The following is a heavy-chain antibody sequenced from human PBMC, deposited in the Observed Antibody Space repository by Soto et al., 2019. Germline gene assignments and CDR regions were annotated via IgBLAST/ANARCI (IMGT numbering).Heavy chain of an antibody. CDR1: GYSFTSYW. Sequence: GESLKISCKGSGYSFTSYWISWVRQMPGKGLEWVGRIDPSDSYTNYSPSFQGHVTISADKSISTAYLQWSSLKASDTAMYYCARHRGTVTTRLRDYYYYYGMDVWGQGTTVTVSS. CDR3: ARHRGTVTTRLRDYYYYYGMDV. V-gene: IGHV5-10-1*01. D-gene: IGHD4-4*01. J-gene: IGHJ6*02. CDR2: IDPSDSYT.